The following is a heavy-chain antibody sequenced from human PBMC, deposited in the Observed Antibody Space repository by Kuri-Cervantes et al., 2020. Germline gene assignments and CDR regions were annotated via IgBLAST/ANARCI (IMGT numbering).Heavy chain of an antibody. J-gene: IGHJ3*02. CDR1: GFTVSSNY. Sequence: GESLKISCAASGFTVSSNYMSWVRQAPGKGLEWVSVIYSGGSTYYADSGKGRFTIPRDNSKNTLYLQMNSLRAEDTAVYYCARDHSYLRAFDIWGQGTMVTVSS. CDR3: ARDHSYLRAFDI. CDR2: IYSGGST. V-gene: IGHV3-53*01. D-gene: IGHD5-18*01.